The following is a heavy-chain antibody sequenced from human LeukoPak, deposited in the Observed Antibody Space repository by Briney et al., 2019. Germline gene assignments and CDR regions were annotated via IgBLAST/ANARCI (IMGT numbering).Heavy chain of an antibody. CDR2: IYYSGMT. CDR1: GCSSSSYY. Sequence: PSETLSFTCTGSGCSSSSYYWSWIRQPPGKGLEWIGYIYYSGMTNYNHSLKSRVTISLDTSKNQFSLKLSSVTAADTAVYYCASADYDDYYIDFWGQGTLVTVSS. CDR3: ASADYDDYYIDF. J-gene: IGHJ4*02. V-gene: IGHV4-59*01. D-gene: IGHD4-17*01.